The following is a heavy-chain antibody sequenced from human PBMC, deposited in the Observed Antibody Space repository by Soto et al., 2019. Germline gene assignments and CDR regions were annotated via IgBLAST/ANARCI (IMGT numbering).Heavy chain of an antibody. CDR2: ISYDGSNK. J-gene: IGHJ6*02. CDR1: GFTFHDFG. CDR3: AKGRGDGVVAGTGMDV. D-gene: IGHD2-15*01. Sequence: QVQLVESGGGVVQPGRSLRLSCAASGFTFHDFGMSWVRQAPGKGLEWVAVISYDGSNKYYADSVKGRFTISRDNSKDTLVLRRSSLRAEDTALYYCAKGRGDGVVAGTGMDVWGQGTTVTVSS. V-gene: IGHV3-30*18.